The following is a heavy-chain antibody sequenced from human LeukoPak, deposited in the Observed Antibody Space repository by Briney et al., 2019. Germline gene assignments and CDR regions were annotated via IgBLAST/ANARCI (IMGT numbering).Heavy chain of an antibody. V-gene: IGHV1-69*10. J-gene: IGHJ6*04. CDR3: ARDWSVPAATYYYYGMDV. CDR1: GGTFSSHA. Sequence: SVKVSCKASGGTFSSHAISWVRQAPGQGLEWMGGIIPILGTANYAQKFQGRVTITADKSTSTAYMELSSLRSEDTAVYYCARDWSVPAATYYYYGMDVWGKGTTVTVSS. D-gene: IGHD2-2*01. CDR2: IIPILGTA.